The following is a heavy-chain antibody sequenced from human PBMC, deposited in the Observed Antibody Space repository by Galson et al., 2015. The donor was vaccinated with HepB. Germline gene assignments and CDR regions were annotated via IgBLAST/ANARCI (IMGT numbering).Heavy chain of an antibody. V-gene: IGHV4-28*01. J-gene: IGHJ5*02. CDR3: ARHSNYDRRFDP. D-gene: IGHD4-11*01. CDR1: GSSMDSPTW. Sequence: LSLTCDVSGSSMDSPTWWSWIRQPPGKGLEWIGYIYYSGSAYYNPSFKSRVTMSVDTSKNQFSLKLSSVTVVDTAIYYCARHSNYDRRFDPWGQGALVIVSS. CDR2: IYYSGSA.